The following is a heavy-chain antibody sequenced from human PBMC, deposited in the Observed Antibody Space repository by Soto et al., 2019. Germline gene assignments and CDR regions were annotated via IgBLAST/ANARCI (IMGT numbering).Heavy chain of an antibody. CDR2: ISVNSGNI. J-gene: IGHJ4*02. CDR3: AAGIRVRPGFSY. Sequence: QVQLVQSGAEVKKPGASVKVSCKASGDTFASYGISWVRQAPGQGLVWMGWISVNSGNINYAQNFQGSVTMTTDTSTTTTLMELRSLRSDDTAVYYSAAGIRVRPGFSYWGQGTLVTVSS. CDR1: GDTFASYG. V-gene: IGHV1-18*01. D-gene: IGHD5-12*01.